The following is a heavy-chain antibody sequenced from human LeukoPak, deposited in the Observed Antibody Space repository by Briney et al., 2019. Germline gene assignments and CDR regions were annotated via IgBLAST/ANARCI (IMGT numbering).Heavy chain of an antibody. CDR3: ARGEELWFDY. CDR2: INPDTGGA. J-gene: IGHJ4*02. D-gene: IGHD5-18*01. CDR1: GYTFTSYY. Sequence: ASVKVSCKASGYTFTSYYIHWVRQAPGQGLEWVGLINPDTGGAKYAQKFQGRVTMTRDTSISTAYMELSRLTSDDTAVYFCARGEELWFDYWGQGTLVTVSS. V-gene: IGHV1-2*02.